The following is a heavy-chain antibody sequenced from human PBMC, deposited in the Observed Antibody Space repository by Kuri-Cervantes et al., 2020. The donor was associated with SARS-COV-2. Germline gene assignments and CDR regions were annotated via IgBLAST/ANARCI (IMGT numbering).Heavy chain of an antibody. V-gene: IGHV3-30*02. CDR3: AKVPISETKYFQH. D-gene: IGHD1-1*01. Sequence: GESLKISCAASGFTFSSYGMHWVRQAPGKGLEWVAFIRYDGSNKYYADSVEGRFTISRDNSKNTLYLQMNSLRAEDTAVYYCAKVPISETKYFQHWGQGTLVTVSS. J-gene: IGHJ1*01. CDR2: IRYDGSNK. CDR1: GFTFSSYG.